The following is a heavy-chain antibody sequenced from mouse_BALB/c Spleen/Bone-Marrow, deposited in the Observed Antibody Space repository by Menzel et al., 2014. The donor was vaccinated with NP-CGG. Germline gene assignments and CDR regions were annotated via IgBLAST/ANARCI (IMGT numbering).Heavy chain of an antibody. CDR1: GYTFTSYY. Sequence: HGHLKQSGAELVNPGASVKLSCKASGYTFTSYYMYWVKQRPGQGLEWIGEINPSNGGTNFNEKFKSRATLTVDKSSSTAYMQLSSMTSEGSAVYYCTRGHTWDFDYWGHGATPTVST. CDR2: INPSNGGT. V-gene: IGHV1S81*02. D-gene: IGHD3-3*01. CDR3: TRGHTWDFDY. J-gene: IGHJ2*01.